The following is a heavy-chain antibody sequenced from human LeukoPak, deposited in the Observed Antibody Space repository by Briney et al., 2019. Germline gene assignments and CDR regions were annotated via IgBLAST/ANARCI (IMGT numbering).Heavy chain of an antibody. Sequence: KASETLSLTCTVSGGSISSYYWSWIRQPPGKGLEWIGRIYTSGSTDYNPSLKSRVTMSVDTSKNQFSLKLSSVTAADTAVYYCARVVARNPVVAWFDPWGQGTLVTVSS. CDR2: IYTSGST. D-gene: IGHD5-12*01. CDR1: GGSISSYY. J-gene: IGHJ5*02. V-gene: IGHV4-4*07. CDR3: ARVVARNPVVAWFDP.